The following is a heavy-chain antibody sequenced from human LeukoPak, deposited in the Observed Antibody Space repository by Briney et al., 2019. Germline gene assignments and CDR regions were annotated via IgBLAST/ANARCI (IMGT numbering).Heavy chain of an antibody. CDR2: IYQSGST. D-gene: IGHD2-2*01. CDR1: GHSISSGYF. CDR3: ASLWKGYCSSTSCYAFDI. J-gene: IGHJ3*02. Sequence: SETLSLTCTVSGHSISSGYFRGWIRQPPGKGLERIGIIYQSGSTYYNPSLKSRVTISVDTSKNHFSLKLTSVTAADTAVYYCASLWKGYCSSTSCYAFDIWGQGTMVTVSS. V-gene: IGHV4-38-2*02.